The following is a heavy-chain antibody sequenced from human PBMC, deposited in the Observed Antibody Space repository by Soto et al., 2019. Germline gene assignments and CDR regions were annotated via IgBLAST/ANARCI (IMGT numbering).Heavy chain of an antibody. CDR1: GFTFGRYA. J-gene: IGHJ4*02. CDR3: AKDVVIRYFDWFDY. V-gene: IGHV3-23*01. CDR2: ISSSGGST. Sequence: GGSLRLSCAGSGFTFGRYALSWVRQAPGKGLEWVSTISSSGGSTWYADSVKGRFTISRDNSGSTVYLQMNSLRAEDTAVYYCAKDVVIRYFDWFDYWGQGTLVNVS. D-gene: IGHD3-9*01.